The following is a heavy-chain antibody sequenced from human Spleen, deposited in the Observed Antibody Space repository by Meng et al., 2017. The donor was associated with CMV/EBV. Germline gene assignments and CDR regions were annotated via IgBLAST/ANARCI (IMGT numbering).Heavy chain of an antibody. CDR3: AGYGLGGGDWFDP. V-gene: IGHV1-18*01. J-gene: IGHJ5*02. D-gene: IGHD3-16*01. CDR1: GYSFTSYG. Sequence: QVQLVQSGAEVKKPGASVKVSCKASGYSFTSYGISWVRQAPGQGLEWVGLVKANSGNTNNAQKFQRRGTMTSDTTTKTVYLELRSLGSADAAVLYYAGYGLGGGDWFDPWGQGTLVTVSS. CDR2: VKANSGNT.